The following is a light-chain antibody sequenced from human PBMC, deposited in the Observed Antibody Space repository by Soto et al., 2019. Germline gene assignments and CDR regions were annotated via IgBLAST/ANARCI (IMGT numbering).Light chain of an antibody. CDR1: SSNIGSNY. V-gene: IGLV1-47*02. CDR3: AAWDDGQTAYV. J-gene: IGLJ1*01. CDR2: SNN. Sequence: QSALTQPPSASETPGQRVTISCSGSSSNIGSNYVYWYQQLPGTAPKLLIYSNNQRPSGVPDRFSGSKSGTSASLGISGLRSEDEADYYCAAWDDGQTAYVFGAGTKVTVL.